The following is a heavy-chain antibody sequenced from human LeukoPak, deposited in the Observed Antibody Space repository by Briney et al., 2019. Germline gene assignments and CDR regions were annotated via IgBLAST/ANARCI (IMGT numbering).Heavy chain of an antibody. CDR2: INPNSGGT. J-gene: IGHJ4*02. Sequence: ASVKVSCKASGYTFTGYYMHWVRQAPGQGLEWMGWINPNSGGTNYAQKFQGRVTMTRDTSISTAYMELNRLRSGDTGVYHYARGQWLVHIDYWGEGTLGTVSS. V-gene: IGHV1-2*02. D-gene: IGHD6-19*01. CDR3: ARGQWLVHIDY. CDR1: GYTFTGYY.